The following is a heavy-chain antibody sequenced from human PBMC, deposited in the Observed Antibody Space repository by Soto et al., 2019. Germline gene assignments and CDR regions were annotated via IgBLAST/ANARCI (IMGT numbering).Heavy chain of an antibody. J-gene: IGHJ5*02. Sequence: PSETLSLTCTVSGASVSSGNYYWSWIRQPPGKGLEWIGDIYYSGSTNYNPSLKSRVTISVETSKNQFSLKLSSVTAADTAVYYCARMSVTARNWFDPWGQGTLVTVPQ. V-gene: IGHV4-61*01. CDR1: GASVSSGNYY. CDR3: ARMSVTARNWFDP. D-gene: IGHD1-20*01. CDR2: IYYSGST.